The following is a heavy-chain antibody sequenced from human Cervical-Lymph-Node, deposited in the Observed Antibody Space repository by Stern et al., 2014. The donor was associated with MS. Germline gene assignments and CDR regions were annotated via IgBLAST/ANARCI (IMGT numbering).Heavy chain of an antibody. V-gene: IGHV5-51*01. D-gene: IGHD1-14*01. Sequence: EEQLEESGAELIRPGESLKSSCKGSGFKFSIYWIAWVRQMPGKGLEWMGILYPGDTETRYSPYFQGQVTMSADKSTSTAYLQWSSLNASDTAMYFCARQTTAWASDVWGQGTLVTVSS. J-gene: IGHJ4*02. CDR3: ARQTTAWASDV. CDR1: GFKFSIYW. CDR2: LYPGDTET.